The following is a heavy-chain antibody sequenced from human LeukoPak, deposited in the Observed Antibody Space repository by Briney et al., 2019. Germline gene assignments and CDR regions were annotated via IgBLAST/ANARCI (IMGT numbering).Heavy chain of an antibody. CDR1: GGTFSSYA. CDR3: ARVGSRLEVDY. D-gene: IGHD1-1*01. CDR2: IIPIPGIA. V-gene: IGHV1-69*04. Sequence: SVKVSCKASGGTFSSYAISWVRQAPGQGLEWMGRIIPIPGIANYAQKFQGRVTITADKSTSTAYMELSSLRSEDTAVYYCARVGSRLEVDYWGQGTLVTVSS. J-gene: IGHJ4*02.